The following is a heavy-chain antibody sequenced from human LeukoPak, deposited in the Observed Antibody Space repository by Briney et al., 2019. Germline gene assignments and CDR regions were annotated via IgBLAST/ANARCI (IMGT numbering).Heavy chain of an antibody. Sequence: PSGTLSLTCAVSGGSITSGNWWTWVRQSPGKGLEWIGEIHHGGTTNYNPSLKSRVTMSVDRSRNQFSLKLNSVTAADTAVYYCARDGAPLRYFNWLLALDAFDIWGQGTMVTVSS. CDR1: GGSITSGNW. J-gene: IGHJ3*02. CDR2: IHHGGTT. D-gene: IGHD3-9*01. V-gene: IGHV4-4*02. CDR3: ARDGAPLRYFNWLLALDAFDI.